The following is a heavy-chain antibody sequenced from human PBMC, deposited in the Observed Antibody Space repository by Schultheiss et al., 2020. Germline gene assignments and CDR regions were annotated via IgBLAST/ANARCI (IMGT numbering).Heavy chain of an antibody. J-gene: IGHJ6*02. CDR3: ASRLGYCSGGSCYSGMDV. D-gene: IGHD2-15*01. CDR1: GFTVSSNY. CDR2: IYSGGST. V-gene: IGHV3-53*01. Sequence: GGSLRLSCAASGFTVSSNYMSWVRQAPGKGLEWVSVIYSGGSTYYADSVKGRFTISRDNSKNTLYLQMNSLRAEDTAVYYCASRLGYCSGGSCYSGMDVWGQGTTVTVSS.